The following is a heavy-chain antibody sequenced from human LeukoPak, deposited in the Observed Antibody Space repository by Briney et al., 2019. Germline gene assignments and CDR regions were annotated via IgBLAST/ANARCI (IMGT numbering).Heavy chain of an antibody. CDR1: GYTFTGYY. CDR2: INPNSGGT. D-gene: IGHD2-2*01. J-gene: IGHJ5*02. CDR3: ARDPFSRVVPLADRPGPLANWFDP. V-gene: IGHV1-2*06. Sequence: VASVKVSCKASGYTFTGYYMHWVRQAPGQGLEWMRRINPNSGGTNYAQKFQGRVTMTRDTSISTAYMELSRLRSEDTAVYYCARDPFSRVVPLADRPGPLANWFDPWGQGTLVTVSS.